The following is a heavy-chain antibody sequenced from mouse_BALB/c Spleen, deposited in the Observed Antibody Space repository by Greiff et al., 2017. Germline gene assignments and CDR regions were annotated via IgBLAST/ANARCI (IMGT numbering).Heavy chain of an antibody. V-gene: IGHV3-2*02. CDR1: GYSITSDYA. CDR2: ISYSGST. D-gene: IGHD2-3*01. J-gene: IGHJ3*01. CDR3: ARGDDGYLLFAY. Sequence: EVQLQQSGPGLVKPSQSLSLTCTVTGYSITSDYAWNWIRQFPGNKLEWMGYISYSGSTSYNPSLKSRISITRDTSKNQFFLQLNSVTTEDTATYYCARGDDGYLLFAYWGQGTLVTVSA.